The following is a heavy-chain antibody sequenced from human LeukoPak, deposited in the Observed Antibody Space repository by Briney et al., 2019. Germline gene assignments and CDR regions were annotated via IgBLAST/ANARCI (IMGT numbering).Heavy chain of an antibody. CDR1: GYTLTNCN. CDR2: INTYKGDT. D-gene: IGHD4-23*01. J-gene: IGHJ4*02. Sequence: ASVKVSCKASGYTLTNCNISWVRQAPGQGLEWMGWINTYKGDTLYAQKLQGRVTMTADTSTNTAYMELRSLRFDDTAVYYCAREFGHCYGDNCFYFFDTWGQGFRVTVSS. V-gene: IGHV1-18*01. CDR3: AREFGHCYGDNCFYFFDT.